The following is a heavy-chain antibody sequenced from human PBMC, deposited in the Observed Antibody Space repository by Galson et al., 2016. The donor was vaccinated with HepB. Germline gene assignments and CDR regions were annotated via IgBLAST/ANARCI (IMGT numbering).Heavy chain of an antibody. D-gene: IGHD2/OR15-2a*01. CDR1: GFLFRGYG. V-gene: IGHV3-30*18. CDR2: DSMDGRRK. Sequence: SLRLSCAGSGFLFRGYGMHWVRQAPGKGVEWVAADSMDGRRKFYSDSVRGRFTISRDNSNNMLFLQMDSLRPDDTAVYYCAKRHEYCPPVGCSVDYWGQGTLVSVSS. J-gene: IGHJ4*02. CDR3: AKRHEYCPPVGCSVDY.